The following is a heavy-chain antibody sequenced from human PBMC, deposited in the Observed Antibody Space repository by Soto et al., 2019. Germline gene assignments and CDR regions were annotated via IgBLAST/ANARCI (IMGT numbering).Heavy chain of an antibody. CDR3: ARDGGYCSSNSSYTGGLGWFDP. CDR1: GGSISSYY. V-gene: IGHV4-59*01. D-gene: IGHD2-2*02. CDR2: IYYSGST. Sequence: PSETLSLTCTVSGGSISSYYWSWIRQPPGKGLEWIGYIYYSGSTNYNPSLKSRVTISVDTSKNQFSLKLSSVTAADTAVYYCARDGGYCSSNSSYTGGLGWFDPWGQGTLVTVSS. J-gene: IGHJ5*02.